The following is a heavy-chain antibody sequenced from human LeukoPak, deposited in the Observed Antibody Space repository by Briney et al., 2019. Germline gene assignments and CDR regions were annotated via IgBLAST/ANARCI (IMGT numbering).Heavy chain of an antibody. D-gene: IGHD1-14*01. Sequence: GGSLRPSCAPFGFTFSSYATHWVRQAPGKGMEWVAFIRYDGSNKYYADSVKGRFTISRDNSKNTLYLQMNSLRAEDTAVYYCAKTGNAFDIWGQGTMVTVSS. J-gene: IGHJ3*02. CDR3: AKTGNAFDI. CDR2: IRYDGSNK. V-gene: IGHV3-30*02. CDR1: GFTFSSYA.